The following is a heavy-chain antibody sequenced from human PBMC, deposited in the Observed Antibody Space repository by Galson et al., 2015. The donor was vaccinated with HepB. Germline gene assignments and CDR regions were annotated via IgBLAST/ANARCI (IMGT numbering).Heavy chain of an antibody. D-gene: IGHD3-10*01. J-gene: IGHJ6*04. Sequence: ETLSLTCTVSGGSINTYYWSWIRQPPGKGLEWNGFIHYSGSTNYAPSLKGRVTMSVDTSKNQFSLKVNSVTAADAAVYFCARRGRELNMDVWGKGTMVTVAS. CDR2: IHYSGST. V-gene: IGHV4-59*08. CDR1: GGSINTYY. CDR3: ARRGRELNMDV.